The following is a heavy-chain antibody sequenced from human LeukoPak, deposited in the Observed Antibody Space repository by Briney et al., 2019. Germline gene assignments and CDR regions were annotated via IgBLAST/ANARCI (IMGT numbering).Heavy chain of an antibody. CDR3: ARKGPANYYYYYMDV. CDR1: GYTFTSYD. D-gene: IGHD6-25*01. V-gene: IGHV1-8*01. CDR2: MNPNSGYT. Sequence: GASVKVSCKASGYTFTSYDLNWVRQVTGQGLEWMGWMNPNSGYTGYAPKFQGRVTMTRNTSISTAYMELSNLRSDDTAVYYCARKGPANYYYYYMDVWGRGTSVTVSS. J-gene: IGHJ6*03.